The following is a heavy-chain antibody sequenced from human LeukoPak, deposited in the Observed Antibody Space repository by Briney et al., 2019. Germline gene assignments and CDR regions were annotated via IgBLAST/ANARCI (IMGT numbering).Heavy chain of an antibody. J-gene: IGHJ5*02. CDR3: ATDVHPGNNWFDP. Sequence: GGSLRPSCAASGFTFSSYGMHWVRQAPGKGLEWVAVISYDGSNKYYADSVKGRFTISRDNSKNTLYLQMNSLRAEDTAVYYCATDVHPGNNWFDPWGQGTLVTVSS. D-gene: IGHD1-1*01. V-gene: IGHV3-30*03. CDR2: ISYDGSNK. CDR1: GFTFSSYG.